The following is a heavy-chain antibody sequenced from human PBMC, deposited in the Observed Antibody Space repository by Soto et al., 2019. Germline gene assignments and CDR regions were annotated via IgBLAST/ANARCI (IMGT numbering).Heavy chain of an antibody. D-gene: IGHD5-18*01. CDR2: IYYRGTT. J-gene: IGHJ5*02. Sequence: SETLSLTCIVSGGPITSYHWSWIRQFPGKELEWIGNIYYRGTTNYNPSLQGRVTMSIDTSKNQFSLMLTSVTAADTAVYYCTRVATAVPSWGRGVLVTVSS. CDR3: TRVATAVPS. CDR1: GGPITSYH. V-gene: IGHV4-59*12.